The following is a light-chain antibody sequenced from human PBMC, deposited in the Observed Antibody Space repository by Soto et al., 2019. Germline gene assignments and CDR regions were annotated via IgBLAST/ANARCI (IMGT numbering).Light chain of an antibody. Sequence: QSVLTQPASVSGSPGQSITISCTGTSSDVGGSNYVSWYQQLPGKAPKLMIYDVSDRPSGVSNCFSGSKSGNTASLTISGLQAEDEADYYCSSYTSSSLYVFGTGTKVTVL. CDR2: DVS. CDR1: SSDVGGSNY. V-gene: IGLV2-14*01. J-gene: IGLJ1*01. CDR3: SSYTSSSLYV.